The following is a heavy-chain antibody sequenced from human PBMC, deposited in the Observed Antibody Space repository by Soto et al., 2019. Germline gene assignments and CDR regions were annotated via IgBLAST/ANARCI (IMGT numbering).Heavy chain of an antibody. CDR3: TTDSRTTLPEIRFDY. CDR2: VKSKTDGGSS. D-gene: IGHD1-26*01. Sequence: GGSLRLSCAASGFPFTNTWINWVRQVPGKGLEWVGRVKSKTDGGSSDYAAPVKGRFAVSRDDSKNIVYLQMNSLKIEDTGVYYCTTDSRTTLPEIRFDYWGHGTQVPVAS. J-gene: IGHJ4*01. CDR1: GFPFTNTW. V-gene: IGHV3-15*07.